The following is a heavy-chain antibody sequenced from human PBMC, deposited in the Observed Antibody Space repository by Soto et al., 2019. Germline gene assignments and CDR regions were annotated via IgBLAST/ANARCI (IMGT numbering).Heavy chain of an antibody. CDR1: GFTFSGYW. D-gene: IGHD6-6*01. CDR2: INSDGSST. Sequence: GGSLRLSCAASGFTFSGYWMHWVRQAPGKGLVWVSRINSDGSSTSYADSVKGRFTISRDNAKNTLYLQMNSLRAEDTAVYYCARGHSSSSGRRLYGMDVWGQGTTVTVSS. V-gene: IGHV3-74*01. J-gene: IGHJ6*02. CDR3: ARGHSSSSGRRLYGMDV.